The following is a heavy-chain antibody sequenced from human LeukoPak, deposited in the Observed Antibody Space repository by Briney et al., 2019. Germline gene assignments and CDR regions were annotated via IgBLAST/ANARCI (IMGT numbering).Heavy chain of an antibody. CDR3: TTDDYGGKD. Sequence: PGGSLRLSCAVSGLTFNNAWMSWVRQAPWQGLEWVGRIKNKIDGGTTDYAAPVKGRFTISRDDSKNMLYLQMNSLKTEDTAVYYCTTDDYGGKDWGLGTLVTVSS. J-gene: IGHJ4*02. D-gene: IGHD4-23*01. V-gene: IGHV3-15*01. CDR2: IKNKIDGGTT. CDR1: GLTFNNAW.